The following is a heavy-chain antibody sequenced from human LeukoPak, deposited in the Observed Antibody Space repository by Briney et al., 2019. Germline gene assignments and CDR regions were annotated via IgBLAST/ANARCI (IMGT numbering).Heavy chain of an antibody. J-gene: IGHJ6*04. Sequence: ASVKVSCKASGYTFTSYAISWVRQAPGQGLEWMGGIIPIFGTANYAQKFQGRVTITTDESTSTAYMELSSLRSEDTAVYYCARDNYYDFWSGYPNAGSVWGKGTTVTVSS. CDR2: IIPIFGTA. D-gene: IGHD3-3*01. CDR1: GYTFTSYA. CDR3: ARDNYYDFWSGYPNAGSV. V-gene: IGHV1-69*05.